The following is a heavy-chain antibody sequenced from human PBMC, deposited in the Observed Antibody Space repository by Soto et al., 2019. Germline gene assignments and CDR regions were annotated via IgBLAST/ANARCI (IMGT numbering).Heavy chain of an antibody. J-gene: IGHJ6*02. CDR2: IIPILGIA. V-gene: IGHV1-69*04. D-gene: IGHD1-26*01. CDR3: ARDPPYGATTRIVYYYDYYGMDV. Sequence: ASVKVSCKASGGTFSSYAISWVRQAPGQGLEWMGRIIPILGIANYAQKFQGRVTITADKSTSTAYMELSSLRSEDTAVYYCARDPPYGATTRIVYYYDYYGMDVWGQGTTVTVSS. CDR1: GGTFSSYA.